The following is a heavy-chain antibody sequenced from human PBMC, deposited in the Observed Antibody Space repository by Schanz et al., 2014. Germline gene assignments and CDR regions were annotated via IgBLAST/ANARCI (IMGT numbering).Heavy chain of an antibody. V-gene: IGHV4-61*02. CDR3: ARGGSVATIAPYTWFDP. CDR2: LYSRGSS. Sequence: QVQLQESGPGLVKPSQTLSLTCTVSGGSISSATYYWSWVRQPAGKGLEWIGRLYSRGSSTYNPPLRSRVTIPTPPSNNQSPLKLTPGTAADTAVYYCARGGSVATIAPYTWFDPWGQGTLVTVSS. D-gene: IGHD5-12*01. CDR1: GGSISSATYY. J-gene: IGHJ5*02.